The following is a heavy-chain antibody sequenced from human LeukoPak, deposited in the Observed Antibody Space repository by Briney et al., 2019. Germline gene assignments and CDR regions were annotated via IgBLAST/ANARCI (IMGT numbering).Heavy chain of an antibody. J-gene: IGHJ3*02. CDR1: GGTFSSYA. CDR3: ARSRLPVPAANDAFDI. CDR2: IIPIFGTA. V-gene: IGHV1-69*13. D-gene: IGHD2-2*01. Sequence: VASVKVSCKASGGTFSSYAISWVRPAPGQGLEWMGGIIPIFGTANYAQKFQGRVTITADESTSTAYMELSSLRSEDTAVYYCARSRLPVPAANDAFDIWGQGTMVTVSS.